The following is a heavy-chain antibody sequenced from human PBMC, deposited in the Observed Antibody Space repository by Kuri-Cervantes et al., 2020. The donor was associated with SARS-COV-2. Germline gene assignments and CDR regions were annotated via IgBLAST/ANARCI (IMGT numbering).Heavy chain of an antibody. Sequence: ASVKVSCKVSGYTLIELSMHWVRQAPGKGLEWMGGFDPEDGETIYAQKFQGRVTMTEDTSTDTAYMELSSLRSEDTAVYYCARVRDIVLMVYAIRGWFDPWGQGTLVTVSS. J-gene: IGHJ5*02. CDR3: ARVRDIVLMVYAIRGWFDP. D-gene: IGHD2-8*01. CDR1: GYTLIELS. CDR2: FDPEDGET. V-gene: IGHV1-24*01.